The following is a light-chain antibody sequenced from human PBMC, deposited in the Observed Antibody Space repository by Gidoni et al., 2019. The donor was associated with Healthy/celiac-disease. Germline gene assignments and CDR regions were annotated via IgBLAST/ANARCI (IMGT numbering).Light chain of an antibody. J-gene: IGKJ1*01. CDR1: QSVLYSSNNKNY. CDR2: WAS. CDR3: QQYYSTPWT. V-gene: IGKV4-1*01. Sequence: DMVMTQPPHSLAVSLGERATINCKSSQSVLYSSNNKNYLAWYQQKPGQPPKLLIYWASTRESGVPDRFSGSGSGTDFTLTISSLQAEDVAVYYCQQYYSTPWTFGQGTKVEIK.